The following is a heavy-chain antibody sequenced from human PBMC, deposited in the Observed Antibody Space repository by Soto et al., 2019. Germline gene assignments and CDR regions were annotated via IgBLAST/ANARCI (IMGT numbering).Heavy chain of an antibody. D-gene: IGHD6-19*01. CDR3: ARVRRIAVAGTREFDY. V-gene: IGHV4-61*01. Sequence: QVQLQESGPGLVKPSETLSLTCTVSGGSVSSGSYYWSWIRQPPGKGLEWIGYIYYSRSTNYNPSLKSRVTISVDTSKNQFSLKLSSVTAADTAVYYCARVRRIAVAGTREFDYWGQGTLVTVSS. CDR2: IYYSRST. CDR1: GGSVSSGSYY. J-gene: IGHJ4*02.